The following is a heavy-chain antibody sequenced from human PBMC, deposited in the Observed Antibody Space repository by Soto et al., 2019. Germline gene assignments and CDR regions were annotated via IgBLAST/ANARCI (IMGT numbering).Heavy chain of an antibody. Sequence: GTSVKVSCKASGYTLTSYGISWVRQAPGQGLEWMGWISAYNGNTNYAQKLQGRVTMTTDTSTSTAYMELRSLRSDDTAVYYCARVFLRRSGYSSSWYGTGFAPWGQGTLVTVSS. CDR2: ISAYNGNT. CDR1: GYTLTSYG. D-gene: IGHD6-13*01. CDR3: ARVFLRRSGYSSSWYGTGFAP. V-gene: IGHV1-18*01. J-gene: IGHJ5*02.